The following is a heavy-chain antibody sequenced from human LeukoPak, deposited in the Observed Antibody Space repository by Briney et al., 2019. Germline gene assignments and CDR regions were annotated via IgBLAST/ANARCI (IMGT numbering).Heavy chain of an antibody. D-gene: IGHD5-18*01. CDR1: GGTFSRYT. J-gene: IGHJ4*02. CDR2: IIPILGIA. Sequence: SVKVSCKASGGTFSRYTIGWVRQAPGQGLEWMGRIIPILGIANYAQKFQGRVTITADKSTSTAYMELSSLRSEDTAVYYCAIEVGYSYGLDYWGQGTLVTVSS. V-gene: IGHV1-69*04. CDR3: AIEVGYSYGLDY.